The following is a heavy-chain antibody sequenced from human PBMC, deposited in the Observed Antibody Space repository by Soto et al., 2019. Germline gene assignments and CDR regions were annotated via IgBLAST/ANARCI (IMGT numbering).Heavy chain of an antibody. D-gene: IGHD1-7*01. CDR3: ARVPGHKNSRGDF. J-gene: IGHJ4*02. CDR2: INPKSGDT. V-gene: IGHV1-2*02. Sequence: QVRLMQSGPEVRRPGASVTVSCKASGYTFTHYSIHWVRRAPGQGLEWMGYINPKSGDTHYSQTFRGRVSMTRDTSTDTANMGLSSLKSDDTAVYFCARVPGHKNSRGDFWGQGTAITVSS. CDR1: GYTFTHYS.